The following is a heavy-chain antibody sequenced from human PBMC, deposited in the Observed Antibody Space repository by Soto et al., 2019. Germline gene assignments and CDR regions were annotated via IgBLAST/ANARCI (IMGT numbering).Heavy chain of an antibody. D-gene: IGHD6-19*01. CDR3: ARMYSSGSGWFHP. CDR2: FYSSGSI. CDR1: CYSITAGGSY. Sequence: KTSETLSLTCFVSCYSITAGGSYWRWIRPHPGKGLEWIGSFYSSGSIIYNPSLRSRVSISGDTSSNQFSMSLPSVTAADTARYYCARMYSSGSGWFHPWGQGTLVTVSS. J-gene: IGHJ5*02. V-gene: IGHV4-39*07.